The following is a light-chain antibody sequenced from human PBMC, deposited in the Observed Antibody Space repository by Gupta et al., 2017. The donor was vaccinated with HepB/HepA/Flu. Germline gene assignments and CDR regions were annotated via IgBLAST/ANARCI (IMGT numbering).Light chain of an antibody. CDR2: GGS. V-gene: IGKV3-20*01. CDR1: QSMNSYY. J-gene: IGKJ1*01. CDR3: QQYNGSPTWA. Sequence: EIVLTQSPGTLSLSPGEGATLSCRASQSMNSYYLAWYQQKPGQAPRLLIHGGSSRATGIPDRFGGSGSGTDFTLTISRLEPEDFAVYYCQQYNGSPTWAFGQGTRVEI.